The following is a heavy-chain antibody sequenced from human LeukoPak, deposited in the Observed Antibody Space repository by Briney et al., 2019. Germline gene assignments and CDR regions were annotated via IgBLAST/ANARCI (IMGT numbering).Heavy chain of an antibody. V-gene: IGHV1-2*02. CDR1: GYTFTGYY. Sequence: GASVKVSCKASGYTFTGYYMHWVRQAPGQGLEWMGCINPNSGATKCAQKFQGGVTMTRDTSISTAYMELSSLRSDDTAVYYCARVYSSSWYRLDYWGRGTLVTVSS. CDR3: ARVYSSSWYRLDY. CDR2: INPNSGAT. D-gene: IGHD6-13*01. J-gene: IGHJ4*02.